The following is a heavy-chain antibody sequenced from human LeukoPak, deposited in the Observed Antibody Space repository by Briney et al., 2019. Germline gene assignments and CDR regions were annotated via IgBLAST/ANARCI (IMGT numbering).Heavy chain of an antibody. J-gene: IGHJ4*02. CDR3: ARGPVTTFGY. CDR1: GHSLTSYS. V-gene: IGHV1-46*01. CDR2: INPSGGST. D-gene: IGHD4-17*01. Sequence: AASVKVSCKAFGHSLTSYSMHWVRQAPGQGLEWMGIINPSGGSTSYAQKFQGRVTMTRDTSTSTVYMEVTSLRSEDTAVYYCARGPVTTFGYWGQGTLVTVSS.